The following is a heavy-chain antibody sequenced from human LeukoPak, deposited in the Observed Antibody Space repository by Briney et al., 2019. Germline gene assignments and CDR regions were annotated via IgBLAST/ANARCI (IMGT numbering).Heavy chain of an antibody. CDR1: GVSFSGYY. CDR3: ARVKRLRFLEWSNPFDY. Sequence: ASETLSLTCAVYGVSFSGYYWSWIRQPPGKGLEWIGEINHSGSTNYNPSLKSRVTISVDTSKNQFSLKLSSVTAADTAVYYCARVKRLRFLEWSNPFDYWGQGTLVTVSS. V-gene: IGHV4-34*01. CDR2: INHSGST. J-gene: IGHJ4*02. D-gene: IGHD3-3*01.